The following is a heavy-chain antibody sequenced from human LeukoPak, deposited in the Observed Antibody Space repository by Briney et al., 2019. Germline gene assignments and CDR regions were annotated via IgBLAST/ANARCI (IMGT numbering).Heavy chain of an antibody. Sequence: PSETLSLTCTVSGASINKDYWSWIRQPPGKGLEWIGYIYYSGSTNYNPSLKSRVTTSVDTSKNQFSLKLSSVTAADTAVYYCARAHSNRSGRQWLVRDNYYYGVDVWGQGTTVTVSS. CDR1: GASINKDY. D-gene: IGHD6-19*01. CDR2: IYYSGST. J-gene: IGHJ6*02. V-gene: IGHV4-59*01. CDR3: ARAHSNRSGRQWLVRDNYYYGVDV.